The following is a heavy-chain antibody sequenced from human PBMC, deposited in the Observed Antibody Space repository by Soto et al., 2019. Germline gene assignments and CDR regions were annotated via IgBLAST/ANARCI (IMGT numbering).Heavy chain of an antibody. J-gene: IGHJ4*02. V-gene: IGHV4-4*02. Sequence: SETLSLTCAVSGGSISSSNWWSWVRQPPGKGLEWIGEIYYNGGTTYNPSLKSRLTISLDTSKNQFSLKLYSVTAADTAVYYCASETAAAGTVYWGQGTLVTVSS. CDR3: ASETAAAGTVY. CDR2: IYYNGGT. D-gene: IGHD6-13*01. CDR1: GGSISSSNW.